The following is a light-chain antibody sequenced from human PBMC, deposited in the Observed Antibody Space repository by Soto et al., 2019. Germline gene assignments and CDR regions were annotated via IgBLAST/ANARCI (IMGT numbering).Light chain of an antibody. V-gene: IGKV3-11*01. Sequence: VLTQSPATLSLSPGDRATLSCRASQSVFGYLAWYQHKPGQAPRLLIYDAYKRAIGVPARFSGSGSETDFTLIISSLEPEDFAVYYCQQRSDSPPLTFGGGTRVEIK. CDR1: QSVFGY. CDR3: QQRSDSPPLT. CDR2: DAY. J-gene: IGKJ4*01.